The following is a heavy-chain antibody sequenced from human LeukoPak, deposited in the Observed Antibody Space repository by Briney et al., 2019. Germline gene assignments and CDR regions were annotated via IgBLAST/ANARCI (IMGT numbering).Heavy chain of an antibody. CDR2: FDPEDGET. CDR1: GYTLTELS. J-gene: IGHJ4*02. Sequence: ASVKLSCKVSGYTLTELSMHWVRQAPGKGLEWMGGFDPEDGETIYAQKFQGRVTMTEDTSTDTAYMELSSLRSEDTAVYYCATWDMVRGVKQASDYWGQGTLVTVSS. D-gene: IGHD3-10*01. CDR3: ATWDMVRGVKQASDY. V-gene: IGHV1-24*01.